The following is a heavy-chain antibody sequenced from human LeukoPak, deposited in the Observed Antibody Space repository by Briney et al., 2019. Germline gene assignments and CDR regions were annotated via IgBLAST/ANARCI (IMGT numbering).Heavy chain of an antibody. CDR2: INWNGGRT. CDR3: ARYYYDSSGYTAEYFQH. V-gene: IGHV3-20*04. Sequence: GGSLRLSCAASGFTFDAYAMSWVRQAPGKGLERVSGINWNGGRTGYADSVKGRFTISRDNAKNSLHLQMNSLRAEDTAVYYCARYYYDSSGYTAEYFQHWGQGTLVTVSS. CDR1: GFTFDAYA. D-gene: IGHD3-22*01. J-gene: IGHJ1*01.